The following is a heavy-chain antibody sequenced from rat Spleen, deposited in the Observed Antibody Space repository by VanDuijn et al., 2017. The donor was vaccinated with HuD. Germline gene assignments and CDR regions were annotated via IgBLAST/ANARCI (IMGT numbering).Heavy chain of an antibody. Sequence: EVQLVETGGGFVQPGRSLKLSCVASGFTFSRYWMYWIRQAPGKGLECVSSINPDGGSTYYPDSVKGRFTISRDNAKNTGYLQMNNLRSEDTAMYYCSRTTTVAPFDYWGQGVMVTVSS. CDR3: SRTTTVAPFDY. J-gene: IGHJ2*01. CDR1: GFTFSRYW. D-gene: IGHD1-1*01. CDR2: INPDGGST. V-gene: IGHV5-58*01.